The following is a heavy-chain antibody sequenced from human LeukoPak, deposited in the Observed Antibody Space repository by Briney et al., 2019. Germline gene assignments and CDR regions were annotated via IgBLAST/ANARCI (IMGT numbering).Heavy chain of an antibody. J-gene: IGHJ4*02. CDR2: ISYDGSNK. Sequence: PGGFLRLSCAASGFTFSSYGMHWVRQAPGKGLEWVEVISYDGSNKYYADSVKGRFTISRDNSKNTLYLQMNSLRAEDTAVYYCANEIRPNDYWGQGTQVTVSS. CDR3: ANEIRPNDY. CDR1: GFTFSSYG. V-gene: IGHV3-30*18. D-gene: IGHD4-17*01.